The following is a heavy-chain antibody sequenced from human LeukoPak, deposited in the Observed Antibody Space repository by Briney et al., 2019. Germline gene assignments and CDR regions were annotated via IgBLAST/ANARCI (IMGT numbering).Heavy chain of an antibody. CDR2: ISGSGGST. J-gene: IGHJ4*02. D-gene: IGHD3-3*01. Sequence: PGGSLRLSCAASGFTFSSYAMSWVRQAPGKGLEWVSAISGSGGSTYYADSVKGRFTISRDNSKNTLYLQMNSLRAEDTAVYYCAKTQVLTLRFLEWLSHFDYWGQGTLVTVSS. CDR3: AKTQVLTLRFLEWLSHFDY. V-gene: IGHV3-23*01. CDR1: GFTFSSYA.